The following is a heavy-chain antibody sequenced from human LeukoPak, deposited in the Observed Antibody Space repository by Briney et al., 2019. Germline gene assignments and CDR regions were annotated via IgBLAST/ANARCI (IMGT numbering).Heavy chain of an antibody. J-gene: IGHJ4*02. CDR3: ARVRQDRTYYDFWSGSPPGEGFDY. CDR2: ISSSSSTI. CDR1: GFTFSSYS. D-gene: IGHD3-3*01. Sequence: GGSLRLSCAASGFTFSSYSMNWVRRAPGKGLEWVSYISSSSSTIYYADSVKGRFTISRDNAKNSLYLQMNSLRAEDTAVYYCARVRQDRTYYDFWSGSPPGEGFDYWGQGTLVTVSS. V-gene: IGHV3-48*01.